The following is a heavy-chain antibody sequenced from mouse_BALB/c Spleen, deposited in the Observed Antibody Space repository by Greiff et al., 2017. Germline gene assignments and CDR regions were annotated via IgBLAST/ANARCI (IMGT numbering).Heavy chain of an antibody. D-gene: IGHD2-3*01. CDR3: ARKDDGYYYAMDY. CDR2: INSNGGST. Sequence: EVKLMESGGGLVQPGGSLKLSCAASGFTFSSYGMSWVRQTPDTRLELVATINSNGGSTYYPDSVKGRFTISRDNAKNTLYLQMSSLKSEDTAMYYCARKDDGYYYAMDYWGQGTSVTVSS. V-gene: IGHV5-6-3*01. CDR1: GFTFSSYG. J-gene: IGHJ4*01.